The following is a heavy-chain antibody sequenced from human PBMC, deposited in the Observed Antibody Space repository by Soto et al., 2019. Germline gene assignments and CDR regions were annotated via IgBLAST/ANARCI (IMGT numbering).Heavy chain of an antibody. D-gene: IGHD3-22*01. CDR1: GYTFTSDD. J-gene: IGHJ1*01. Sequence: GASVKVSCKASGYTFTSDDINWVRQATGQGLEWMGWMNPNSGNTGYAQKFQGRVSMTRNTSIATAYMELSSLRSEDTAVYYCARGLRDSSGKEYFQHWGQGTLVTVSS. CDR3: ARGLRDSSGKEYFQH. V-gene: IGHV1-8*01. CDR2: MNPNSGNT.